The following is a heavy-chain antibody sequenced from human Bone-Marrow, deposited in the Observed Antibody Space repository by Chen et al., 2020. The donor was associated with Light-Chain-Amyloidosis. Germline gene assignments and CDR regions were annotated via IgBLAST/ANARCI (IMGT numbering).Heavy chain of an antibody. CDR3: AKVPPTVTTVIYYYMDV. CDR1: GFTFSSYA. CDR2: ISGSGGST. V-gene: IGHV3-23*01. D-gene: IGHD4-17*01. Sequence: EVQLLESGGGLVQPGGSLRLSCAASGFTFSSYAMSWVRQAPGKGLEWVSAISGSGGSTYYADPVKGRFTISRDNSKNTLYLQMNSLRAEDTAVYYCAKVPPTVTTVIYYYMDVWGKGTTVTVSS. J-gene: IGHJ6*03.